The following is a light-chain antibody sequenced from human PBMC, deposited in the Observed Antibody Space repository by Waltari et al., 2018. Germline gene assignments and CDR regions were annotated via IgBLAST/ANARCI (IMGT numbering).Light chain of an antibody. CDR2: GAS. Sequence: EVVLTQSPGTLSLSPGERATLSCRASQSIRSKFFAWYRQKPGQPPRLLIYGASRRATGIPDRFSGSESGTDFTLTISRLEPEDFAVYYCHQYSASPRTFGQGTKVEIK. V-gene: IGKV3-20*01. CDR1: QSIRSKF. CDR3: HQYSASPRT. J-gene: IGKJ1*01.